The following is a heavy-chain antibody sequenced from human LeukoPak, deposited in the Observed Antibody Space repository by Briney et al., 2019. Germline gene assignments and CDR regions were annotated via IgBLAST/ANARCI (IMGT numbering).Heavy chain of an antibody. J-gene: IGHJ4*02. Sequence: GGSLRLSCTTSGFIFSDYYMSWIRQAPGKGLEWVSYISGSGGSTYYADSVKGRFTISRDNSKDTLYLQMNNLRAEDTAVYYCAKDYHADYSDSRGWWGQGTLVTVSS. D-gene: IGHD3-22*01. V-gene: IGHV3-23*01. CDR2: ISGSGGST. CDR3: AKDYHADYSDSRGW. CDR1: GFIFSDYY.